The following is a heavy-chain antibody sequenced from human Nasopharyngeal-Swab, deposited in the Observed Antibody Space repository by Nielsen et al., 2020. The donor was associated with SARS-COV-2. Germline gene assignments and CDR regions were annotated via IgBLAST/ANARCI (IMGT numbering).Heavy chain of an antibody. D-gene: IGHD5-12*01. CDR3: ARERGGGYGDY. V-gene: IGHV3-48*04. J-gene: IGHJ4*02. CDR2: ITSGNSV. CDR1: GFTFSPYT. Sequence: GGSLRLSCATSGFTFSPYTMTWDRQAPGKGLQWISYITSGNSVQYADSVRGRFTISRDNAKNSLYLQMNSLTAEDTAVYYCARERGGGYGDYWGQVTLVTVSS.